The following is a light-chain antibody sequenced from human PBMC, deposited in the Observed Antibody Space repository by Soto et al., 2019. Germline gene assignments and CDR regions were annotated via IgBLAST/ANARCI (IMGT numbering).Light chain of an antibody. CDR1: QSVSSSS. CDR3: QRYGRSPPWT. V-gene: IGKV3-20*01. CDR2: GAS. Sequence: IVLTQSPGTLSLSPWERATLSCRASQSVSSSSLAWYQQKPGQAPRLLIYGASSRATGIPDRFSGSGSGADFTLTISRLEPEDFAVYYCQRYGRSPPWTFGQGTKVDIK. J-gene: IGKJ1*01.